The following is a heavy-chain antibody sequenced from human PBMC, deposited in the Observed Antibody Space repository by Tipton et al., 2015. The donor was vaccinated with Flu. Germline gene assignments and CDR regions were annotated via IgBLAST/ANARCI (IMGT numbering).Heavy chain of an antibody. CDR3: AKEEGYCSSTSCQITYNYYGMDI. V-gene: IGHV3-30*02. J-gene: IGHJ6*02. CDR1: GFTFSSYG. Sequence: SLRLSCAASGFTFSSYGMHWVRQAPGKGLEWVAFIRYDGSNKYYADSVKGRFTISRDNSKNTLYLKMNSMRAEDTAVYYCAKEEGYCSSTSCQITYNYYGMDIWGQGTTVTVSS. CDR2: IRYDGSNK. D-gene: IGHD2-2*01.